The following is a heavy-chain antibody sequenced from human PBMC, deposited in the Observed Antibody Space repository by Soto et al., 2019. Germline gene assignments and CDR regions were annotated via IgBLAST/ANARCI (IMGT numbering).Heavy chain of an antibody. CDR2: ISGSGGST. V-gene: IGHV3-23*01. D-gene: IGHD6-13*01. Sequence: EVQLLESGGGLVQPGGSLRLSCAASGFTFSSYAMSWVRQAPGKGLEWVSAISGSGGSTYYADSVKGRFTISIDNSKNTLYLQMNILRADDTAVYYCAKDSSSWYGYYYYYGMDVWGQGTTVTVSS. CDR1: GFTFSSYA. CDR3: AKDSSSWYGYYYYYGMDV. J-gene: IGHJ6*02.